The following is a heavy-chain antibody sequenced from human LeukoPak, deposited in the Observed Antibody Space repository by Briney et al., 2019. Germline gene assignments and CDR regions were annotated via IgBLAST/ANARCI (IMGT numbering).Heavy chain of an antibody. D-gene: IGHD3-10*01. CDR1: GITFSSFG. CDR3: AKDRYYYGSGTYPLDY. CDR2: ISYDGNNK. Sequence: GRSLRLSCAASGITFSSFGMHWARQAPGKGLEWLAIISYDGNNKYYADSAKGRFAISRDNSKNTVYLQMNSLRAEDTAVYYCAKDRYYYGSGTYPLDYWGQGTLVTVSS. V-gene: IGHV3-30*18. J-gene: IGHJ4*02.